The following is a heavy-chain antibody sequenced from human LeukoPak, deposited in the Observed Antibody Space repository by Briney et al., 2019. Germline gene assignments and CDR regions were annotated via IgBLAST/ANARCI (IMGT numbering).Heavy chain of an antibody. CDR1: GFTFSSYS. J-gene: IGHJ4*02. V-gene: IGHV3-48*01. D-gene: IGHD3-22*01. CDR3: ARSLTYYYDSSGYYPYYFDY. CDR2: ISSSSTI. Sequence: GGSLRLSCAASGFTFSSYSMNWVRQAPGKGLEWVSYISSSSTIYYADSVKGRFTISRDNAKNSLYLQMNSLRAEDTAVYYCARSLTYYYDSSGYYPYYFDYWGQGTLVTVSS.